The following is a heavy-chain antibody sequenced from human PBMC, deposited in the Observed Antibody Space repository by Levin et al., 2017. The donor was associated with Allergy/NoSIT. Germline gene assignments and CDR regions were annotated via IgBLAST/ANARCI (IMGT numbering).Heavy chain of an antibody. CDR1: GFTVSSNY. J-gene: IGHJ4*02. CDR2: IYSGGST. Sequence: AGGSLRLSCAASGFTVSSNYMSWVRQAPGKGLEWVSVIYSGGSTYYADSVKGRFTISRDNSKNTLYLQMNSLRAEDTAVYYCARDLVLVGCSSTSCYEDYWGQGTLVTVSS. D-gene: IGHD2-2*01. V-gene: IGHV3-66*01. CDR3: ARDLVLVGCSSTSCYEDY.